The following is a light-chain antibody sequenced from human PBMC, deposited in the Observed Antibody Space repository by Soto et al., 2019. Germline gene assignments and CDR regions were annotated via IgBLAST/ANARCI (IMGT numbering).Light chain of an antibody. CDR1: QSMSNH. Sequence: DIQLSQSPSSLAASVGDRISIACRASQSMSNHLNWYQQKPGKAAKLLIYAASSLQGGVPSRFSGSVSGTEFTLTISSLQPDDFATYYCQQSFSSFRTFGPGTKVDIK. CDR2: AAS. CDR3: QQSFSSFRT. J-gene: IGKJ3*01. V-gene: IGKV1-39*01.